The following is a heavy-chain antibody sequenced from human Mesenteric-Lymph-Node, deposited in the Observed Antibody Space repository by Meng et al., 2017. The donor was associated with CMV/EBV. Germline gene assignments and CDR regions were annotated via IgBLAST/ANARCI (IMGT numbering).Heavy chain of an antibody. Sequence: TCAVVGGKISSSNRWKWVRQKTGKGREGNGEKYKKGRKKYNKTIRSRVTILKDKSKRQFSLKLSSVTAADTAVYYCARVSSSWNYFDYWGQGTLVTVSS. CDR1: GGKISSSNR. D-gene: IGHD6-13*01. CDR3: ARVSSSWNYFDY. J-gene: IGHJ4*02. CDR2: KYKKGRK. V-gene: IGHV4-4*02.